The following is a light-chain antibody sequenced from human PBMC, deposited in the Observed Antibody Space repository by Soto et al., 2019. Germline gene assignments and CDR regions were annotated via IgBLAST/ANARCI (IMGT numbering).Light chain of an antibody. V-gene: IGKV1-39*01. Sequence: DIQMTQSPSTLSASVGDRVTISCRSSQRINNFLNWYQQKPGKAPKLLIYVAFSLQSGVTSRFSGSGSGTDFTITISSLQPEDFATYYCQQSYSSPLTFGGGTRVEIK. CDR1: QRINNF. CDR2: VAF. CDR3: QQSYSSPLT. J-gene: IGKJ4*01.